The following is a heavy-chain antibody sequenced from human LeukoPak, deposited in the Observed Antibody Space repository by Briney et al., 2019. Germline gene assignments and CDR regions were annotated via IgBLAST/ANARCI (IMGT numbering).Heavy chain of an antibody. V-gene: IGHV4-59*01. CDR3: ARDMTSGWYYT. CDR1: GGSISGYY. Sequence: SETLSLTCTVSGGSISGYYWSWIRQPPGKGLEWIGYTIYSGTTNYNPSLQSRVTISVDTSKNQFSLKLSSVTAADTAVYYCARDMTSGWYYTWGQGTLVTVSS. D-gene: IGHD6-19*01. CDR2: TIYSGTT. J-gene: IGHJ5*02.